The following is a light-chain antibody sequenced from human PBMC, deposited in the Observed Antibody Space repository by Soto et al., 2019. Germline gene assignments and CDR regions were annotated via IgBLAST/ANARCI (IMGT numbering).Light chain of an antibody. CDR2: VVS. Sequence: QSVLTQPASVSGSPGLAITISCTGTSSDVGGYNYVPWYQQQPGKAPKLMINVVSNRPSGVASRFSGFKSGNTPSLTIDGIKAEDDADYYCRSYTSSSNLLVFGTGTKVTVL. CDR3: RSYTSSSNLLV. V-gene: IGLV2-14*01. J-gene: IGLJ1*01. CDR1: SSDVGGYNY.